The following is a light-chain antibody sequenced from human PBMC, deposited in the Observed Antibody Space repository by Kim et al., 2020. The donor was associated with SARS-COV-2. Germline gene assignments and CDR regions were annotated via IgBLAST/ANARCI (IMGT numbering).Light chain of an antibody. CDR1: HHVVDTY. J-gene: IGKJ1*01. CDR2: CAS. V-gene: IGKV3-20*01. CDR3: QQYGSSPRWT. Sequence: REKAAPSSRASHHVVDTYLAWYQQKPGQAPRLLIYCASSRATGIPDRFSGSGSGTEFTLTISRLESEDLAVYYCQQYGSSPRWTFGQGTKVDIK.